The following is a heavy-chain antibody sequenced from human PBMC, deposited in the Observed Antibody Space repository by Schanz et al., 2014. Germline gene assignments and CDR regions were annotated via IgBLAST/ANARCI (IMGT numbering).Heavy chain of an antibody. J-gene: IGHJ4*02. CDR2: IKHDGSVK. CDR3: VRDSFFAFDY. Sequence: VQLVESGGGVVQPGRSLRLSCAASGFTFSSYALHWVRQAPGKGLEWVANIKHDGSVKDYVDSVEGRFTISRDNAKRSLFLQMNSLRVEDTAVYYCVRDSFFAFDYWGQGTLVTVSS. V-gene: IGHV3-7*01. CDR1: GFTFSSYA. D-gene: IGHD3-3*01.